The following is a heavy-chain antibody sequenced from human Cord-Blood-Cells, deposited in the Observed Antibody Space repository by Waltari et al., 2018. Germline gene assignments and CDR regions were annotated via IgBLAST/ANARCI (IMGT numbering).Heavy chain of an antibody. CDR2: IIPILGIA. V-gene: IGHV1-69*09. D-gene: IGHD2-15*01. CDR1: GGTFSSYA. Sequence: QVQLVQSGAEVKKPGSSVKVSCKASGGTFSSYAISWVRQAPGQGLEWMGRIIPILGIANYAQKFQGRVTITADKSTSTAYRELSSLRSEDTAVYYCARDGVKDIVVVVAATAEYFQHWGQGTLVTVSS. J-gene: IGHJ1*01. CDR3: ARDGVKDIVVVVAATAEYFQH.